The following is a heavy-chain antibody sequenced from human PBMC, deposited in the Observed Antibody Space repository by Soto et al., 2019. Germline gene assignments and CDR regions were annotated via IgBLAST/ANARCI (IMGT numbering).Heavy chain of an antibody. J-gene: IGHJ5*02. Sequence: SQTLSLTCAISGDSVSSNSAAWNWIRQSPSRGLEWLGRTYYRSKWYNDYAVSVKSRITINPDTSKNQFSLQLNSVTPEDTAVYYCARDTEGRYCSAGGGYSYNWFDPWGQGTLVTVSS. CDR1: GDSVSSNSAA. D-gene: IGHD2-15*01. V-gene: IGHV6-1*01. CDR3: ARDTEGRYCSAGGGYSYNWFDP. CDR2: TYYRSKWYN.